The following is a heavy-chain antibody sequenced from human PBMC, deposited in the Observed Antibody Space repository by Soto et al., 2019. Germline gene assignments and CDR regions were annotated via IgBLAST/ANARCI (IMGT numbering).Heavy chain of an antibody. Sequence: GGSLRLSCVASGFTFISYWMHWVRQAPGKGLVWVSRINSDGSSTSYADSVKGRFTISRDNAKNTLYLQMNSLRAEDTAVYYCARALDTAMVKTAGYWGQGTLVTVSS. CDR2: INSDGSST. CDR3: ARALDTAMVKTAGY. CDR1: GFTFISYW. J-gene: IGHJ4*02. D-gene: IGHD5-18*01. V-gene: IGHV3-74*01.